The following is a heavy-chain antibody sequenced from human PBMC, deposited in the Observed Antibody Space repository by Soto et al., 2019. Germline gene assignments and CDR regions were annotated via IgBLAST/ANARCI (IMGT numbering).Heavy chain of an antibody. Sequence: QVQLVQSGAEVKKPGSSVKVSCKASGGTFSSYAISWVRQAPGQGLAWLGGIIPIFGTANYAQKFQGRVTITADESTSTAYMELSSLRSEDTAVYYCARAPYSSSWFADYWGQGTLVTVSS. V-gene: IGHV1-69*01. CDR3: ARAPYSSSWFADY. D-gene: IGHD6-13*01. J-gene: IGHJ4*02. CDR1: GGTFSSYA. CDR2: IIPIFGTA.